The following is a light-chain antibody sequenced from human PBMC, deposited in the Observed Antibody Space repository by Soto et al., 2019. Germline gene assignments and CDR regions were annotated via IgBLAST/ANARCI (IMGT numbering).Light chain of an antibody. V-gene: IGKV3-15*01. J-gene: IGKJ1*01. Sequence: EIVMTQSPATLSVSPGEGVTLSCRASQSVSSSLAWYQQKPGQSPRLLIYGASTRATGIPARFSGSGSGTDFTLTISGLQSEDFAIYYCQHYANWPRTFGLGT. CDR1: QSVSSS. CDR3: QHYANWPRT. CDR2: GAS.